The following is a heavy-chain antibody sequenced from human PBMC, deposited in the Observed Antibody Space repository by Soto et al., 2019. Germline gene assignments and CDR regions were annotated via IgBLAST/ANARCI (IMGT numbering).Heavy chain of an antibody. CDR1: GYTFTSYG. V-gene: IGHV1-18*01. CDR3: GRGRYGDY. D-gene: IGHD1-1*01. CDR2: ISAHNGNT. J-gene: IGHJ4*02. Sequence: QVHLVQSGAEVKKPGASVKVSCKCSGYTFTSYGITWVRQAPGQGLEWMGWISAHNGNTNYVQKLQGRVTVTRDTSTSTVYMELRSLRSDDTAVYYCGRGRYGDYWGQGALVTVSS.